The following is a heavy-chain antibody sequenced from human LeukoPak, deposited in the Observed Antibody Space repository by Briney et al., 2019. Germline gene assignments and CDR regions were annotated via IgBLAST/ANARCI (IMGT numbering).Heavy chain of an antibody. CDR3: ARPYSISWELDS. CDR2: IKQDESGK. D-gene: IGHD6-13*01. V-gene: IGHV3-7*01. CDR1: GFTFSSYA. Sequence: GGSLRLSCAASGFTFSSYAMSWVRQAPGKGLEWVATIKQDESGKYYVDSVKGRFTISRDNAKNSLYLQMNSLRAEDTAVYYCARPYSISWELDSWGQGTLVTVSS. J-gene: IGHJ5*01.